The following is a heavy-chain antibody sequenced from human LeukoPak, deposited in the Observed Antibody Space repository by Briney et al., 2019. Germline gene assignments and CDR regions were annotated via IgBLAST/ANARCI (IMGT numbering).Heavy chain of an antibody. CDR2: IYTSGGT. CDR3: ARRGFRHCSNTSCADAFDI. J-gene: IGHJ3*02. Sequence: PSETLSLTCTVSGGSISSYYWSWIRQPPGKGLEWIGYIYTSGGTNYNPSLKSRVTISVDTSKNQFSLKLSSVTAADTAVYYCARRGFRHCSNTSCADAFDIWGQGTMVTVSS. D-gene: IGHD2-2*01. V-gene: IGHV4-4*09. CDR1: GGSISSYY.